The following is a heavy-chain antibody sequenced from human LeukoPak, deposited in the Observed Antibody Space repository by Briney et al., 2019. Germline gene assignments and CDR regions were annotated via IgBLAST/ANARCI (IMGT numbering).Heavy chain of an antibody. CDR3: ARRTGEGAFDI. V-gene: IGHV4-59*08. CDR2: IYYSGTT. D-gene: IGHD3-16*01. CDR1: GGSLSTYF. Sequence: KASETLSLTCTVSGGSLSTYFWTWIRQRPGKGLEWIGYIYYSGTTNYHPSLESRVTISVDTSKNQFSLKLNSVTAADTAVYYCARRTGEGAFDIWGQGTMVTVSS. J-gene: IGHJ3*02.